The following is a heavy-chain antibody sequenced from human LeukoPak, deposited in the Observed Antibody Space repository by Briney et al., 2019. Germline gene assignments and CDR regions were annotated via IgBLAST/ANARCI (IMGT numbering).Heavy chain of an antibody. CDR1: GFTFSSYG. V-gene: IGHV3-33*01. CDR3: ARDSSSVWDYYYYGMDV. J-gene: IGHJ6*02. D-gene: IGHD6-19*01. CDR2: IWYDGSNK. Sequence: GGSLRLSCAASGFTFSSYGMHWVRQAPGKGLEWVAVIWYDGSNKYYADSVKGRFTISRDNSKNTLYLQMNSLRAEDTAVYYCARDSSSVWDYYYYGMDVWGQGTTVTVSS.